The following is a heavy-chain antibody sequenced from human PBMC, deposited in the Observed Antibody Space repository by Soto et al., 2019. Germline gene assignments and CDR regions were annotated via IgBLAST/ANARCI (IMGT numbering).Heavy chain of an antibody. J-gene: IGHJ5*02. D-gene: IGHD2-2*01. V-gene: IGHV4-30-4*01. CDR3: ARGDIVVVPAAIIANWFDP. CDR1: GGSISSGDYY. Sequence: NPSETLSLTCTVSGGSISSGDYYWSWIRQPPGKGLEWIGYIYYSGSTYYNPSLKSRVTISVDTSKNQFSLKLSSVTAADTAVYYCARGDIVVVPAAIIANWFDPWGQGTLVTVSS. CDR2: IYYSGST.